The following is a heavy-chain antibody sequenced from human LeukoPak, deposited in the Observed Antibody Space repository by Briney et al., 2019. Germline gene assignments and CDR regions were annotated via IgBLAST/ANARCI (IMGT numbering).Heavy chain of an antibody. CDR2: ISSNGGST. D-gene: IGHD6-19*01. V-gene: IGHV3-64D*06. Sequence: GGSLRLSCSASGFTFSNCAMHWVHQAPGKGLEYVSVISSNGGSTYYADSVKGRFTISRDNSKNTLYLQMSSLRAEDTAVYYCVKTAGYSSGWYSDYWGQGTLVTVSS. CDR3: VKTAGYSSGWYSDY. J-gene: IGHJ4*02. CDR1: GFTFSNCA.